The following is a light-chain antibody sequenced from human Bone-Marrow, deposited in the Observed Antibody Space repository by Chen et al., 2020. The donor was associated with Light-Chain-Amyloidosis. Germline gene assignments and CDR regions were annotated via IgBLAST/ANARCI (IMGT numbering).Light chain of an antibody. V-gene: IGLV1-51*01. CDR2: DTN. Sequence: QSVLTQPPSVSAAPGQKVTISCSGGNFNIGTYYVSWYRQFPGEAPQLLIYDTNKRPPVIPARCSCSKTGTSATLGIAGLQTGDEDDYYCGTWDISLSGFYVFGTGTTVTVL. J-gene: IGLJ1*01. CDR1: NFNIGTYY. CDR3: GTWDISLSGFYV.